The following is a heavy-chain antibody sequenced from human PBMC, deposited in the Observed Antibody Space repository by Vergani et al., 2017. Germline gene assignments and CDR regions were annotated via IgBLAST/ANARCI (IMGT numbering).Heavy chain of an antibody. D-gene: IGHD2-2*01. CDR1: GGSISSGGYS. CDR3: ARGALWRTSRPCWFDP. J-gene: IGHJ5*02. Sequence: QLQLQESGSGLVKPSQTLSLTCAVSGGSISSGGYSWSWIRPPPGKGLEWVGYIYHSGSTYYNPSLKSRVTISVDRSKNQFSLKLSSVTAADTAVYYCARGALWRTSRPCWFDPWGQGTLVTVSS. V-gene: IGHV4-30-2*01. CDR2: IYHSGST.